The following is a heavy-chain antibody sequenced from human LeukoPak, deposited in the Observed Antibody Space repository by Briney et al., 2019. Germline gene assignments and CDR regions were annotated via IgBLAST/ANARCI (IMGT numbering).Heavy chain of an antibody. V-gene: IGHV3-30*03. D-gene: IGHD3-10*01. Sequence: GGSLRLSCAASGFTFSSYGMHWVRQAPGKGLEWVAVISYDGSNKYYADSVKGRFTISRDNAKNSLYLQMNSLRAEDTAVYYCARGLYGSGTFDYWGQGTLVTVSS. CDR3: ARGLYGSGTFDY. J-gene: IGHJ4*02. CDR1: GFTFSSYG. CDR2: ISYDGSNK.